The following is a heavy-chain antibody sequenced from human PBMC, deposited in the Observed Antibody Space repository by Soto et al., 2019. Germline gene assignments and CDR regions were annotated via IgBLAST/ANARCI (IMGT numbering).Heavy chain of an antibody. CDR1: GGTFSTYI. CDR2: IIPIPDIT. CDR3: ARDRITTRGDAFDL. Sequence: QVQLVQSGAEVRKPGSSVKVSCKAPGGTFSTYIISWVRQAPGQGLEWMGRIIPIPDITNYALKFQGRVTIPADRSTSTAYMELTSLKSEDTAGYYCARDRITTRGDAFDLWGQGTLVTVSS. V-gene: IGHV1-69*08. J-gene: IGHJ3*01. D-gene: IGHD3-22*01.